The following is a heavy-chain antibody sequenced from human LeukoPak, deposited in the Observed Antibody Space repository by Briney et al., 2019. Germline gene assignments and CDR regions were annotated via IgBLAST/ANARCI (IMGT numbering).Heavy chain of an antibody. J-gene: IGHJ4*02. CDR1: GFTFSNYA. V-gene: IGHV3-23*01. CDR2: IYGSGGGT. CDR3: TTGYGHSDFDY. D-gene: IGHD3-3*02. Sequence: GESLRLSCSASGFTFSNYAMTWVRQAPGKGLEWVSTIYGSGGGTYYADSVKGRFTISRDNPKNTLYVQMNSLRAEDTAVYYCTTGYGHSDFDYWGQGTLVTVSS.